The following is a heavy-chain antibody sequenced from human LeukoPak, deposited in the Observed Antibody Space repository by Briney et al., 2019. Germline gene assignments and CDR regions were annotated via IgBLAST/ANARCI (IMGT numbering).Heavy chain of an antibody. J-gene: IGHJ4*02. CDR2: ISAYNGNT. Sequence: ASAKVSCKASGGTFSSYAISWVRQAPGQGLEWMGWISAYNGNTNYAQKLQGRVTMTTDTSTSTAYMELRSLRSDDTAVYYCARATCSSTSCYPGLVDYWGQGTLVTVSS. CDR3: ARATCSSTSCYPGLVDY. V-gene: IGHV1-18*01. D-gene: IGHD2-2*01. CDR1: GGTFSSYA.